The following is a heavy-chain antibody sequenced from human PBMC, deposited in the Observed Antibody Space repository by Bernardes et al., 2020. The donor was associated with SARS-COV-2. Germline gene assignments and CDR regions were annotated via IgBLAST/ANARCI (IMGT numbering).Heavy chain of an antibody. CDR3: ARGHSGSYRALDY. V-gene: IGHV3-30-3*01. J-gene: IGHJ4*02. D-gene: IGHD1-26*01. CDR2: ISYDGSNK. Sequence: GGSLRLSCAASGFTFSSYAMHWVRQAPGKGLEWVAVISYDGSNKYYADSVKGRFTISRDNSKNTLYLQMNSLRAEDTAVYYCARGHSGSYRALDYWGQGTLVTVSS. CDR1: GFTFSSYA.